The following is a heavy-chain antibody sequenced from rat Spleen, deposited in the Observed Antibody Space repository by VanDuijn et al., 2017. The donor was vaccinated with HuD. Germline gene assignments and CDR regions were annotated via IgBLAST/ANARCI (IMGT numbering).Heavy chain of an antibody. Sequence: VQLKESGPGLVQPSQTLSLTCTVSGFSLTDYSVHWVRQPPGKGLEWMGVMWSGGSTAYNSALKSRLSISRDTSKSQVFLKMNSLQSEDTATYHCARAPGNGYVMDAWGQGASVTVSS. CDR2: MWSGGST. D-gene: IGHD5-1*01. CDR1: GFSLTDYS. CDR3: ARAPGNGYVMDA. V-gene: IGHV2S63*01. J-gene: IGHJ4*01.